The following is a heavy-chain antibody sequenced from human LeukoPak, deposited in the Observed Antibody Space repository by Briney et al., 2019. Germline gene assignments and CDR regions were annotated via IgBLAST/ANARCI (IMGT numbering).Heavy chain of an antibody. J-gene: IGHJ4*02. Sequence: GGSLRLSCAASGFTFSSYNMNWVRQAPGKGLEWVAYISSSSSPIFYADSVKGRFTISRDNAKNSLYLQMNSLRDEDTAVYYCARGGTYCPDYWGQGTLVTVSS. V-gene: IGHV3-48*02. D-gene: IGHD1-26*01. CDR1: GFTFSSYN. CDR2: ISSSSSPI. CDR3: ARGGTYCPDY.